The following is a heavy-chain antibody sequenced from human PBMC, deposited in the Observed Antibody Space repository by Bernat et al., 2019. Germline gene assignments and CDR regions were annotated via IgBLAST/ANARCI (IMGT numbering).Heavy chain of an antibody. CDR2: ISYDGSNK. J-gene: IGHJ4*02. Sequence: GGGVVQPGRSLRLSCAASGFTFSSYAMHWVRQAPGKGLEWVAVISYDGSNKYYADSVKGRFTISRDNSKNTLYLQMNSLRAEDTAVYYCARGKDYDFWSGYYTPLSEFDYWGRGTLVTVSS. V-gene: IGHV3-30-3*01. CDR1: GFTFSSYA. D-gene: IGHD3-3*01. CDR3: ARGKDYDFWSGYYTPLSEFDY.